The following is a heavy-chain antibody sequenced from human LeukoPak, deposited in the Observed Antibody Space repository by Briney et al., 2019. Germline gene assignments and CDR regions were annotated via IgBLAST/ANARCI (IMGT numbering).Heavy chain of an antibody. V-gene: IGHV1-69*04. J-gene: IGHJ6*02. CDR3: ASLTRVRYYGMDV. CDR1: GGTFSSYA. CDR2: IIPILGIA. D-gene: IGHD3-10*01. Sequence: ASVKVSCKASGGTFSSYAISWVRQAPGQGLEWMGRIIPILGIANYAQKFQGRVTITADKSTSTAYMELSSLRSEDTAVYYCASLTRVRYYGMDVWGQGTTVTVSS.